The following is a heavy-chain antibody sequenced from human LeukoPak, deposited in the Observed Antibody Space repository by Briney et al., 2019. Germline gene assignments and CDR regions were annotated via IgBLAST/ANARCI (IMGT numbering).Heavy chain of an antibody. Sequence: GASVKVSCKVSGYTLTVLSMHWVRQAPGQGLEWMGGFDPEDGETIYAQKFQGRVTMTEDTSTDTAYMELSSLRSEDTAVYYCATGIVVVPAAKSTSFDYWGQGTLVTVSS. D-gene: IGHD2-2*01. J-gene: IGHJ4*02. CDR2: FDPEDGET. CDR1: GYTLTVLS. V-gene: IGHV1-24*01. CDR3: ATGIVVVPAAKSTSFDY.